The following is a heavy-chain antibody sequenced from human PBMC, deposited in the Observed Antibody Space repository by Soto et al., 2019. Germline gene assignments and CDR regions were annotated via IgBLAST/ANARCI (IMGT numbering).Heavy chain of an antibody. CDR1: GGPFTGYY. J-gene: IGHJ6*02. CDR2: MNHDGLT. D-gene: IGHD3-10*01. Sequence: QVQLRQWGAGLLKPSETLSLTCGVYGGPFTGYYWTWIHQHPGERLEWIGEMNHDGLTNYTPSLQRRVAITLDTSKKQFSRRLTSVPAADSAVYFCARGEACLRAVTFYYFGMDVWGQWTTVTVSS. CDR3: ARGEACLRAVTFYYFGMDV. V-gene: IGHV4-34*01.